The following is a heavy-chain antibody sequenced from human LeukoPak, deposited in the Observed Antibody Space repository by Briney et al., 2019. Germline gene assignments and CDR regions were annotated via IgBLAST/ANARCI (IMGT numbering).Heavy chain of an antibody. CDR2: IYYSGST. CDR1: GGSISSYY. CDR3: ARVDSGEIAAAGAYYFDY. J-gene: IGHJ4*02. V-gene: IGHV4-59*01. Sequence: SETLSLTCTVSGGSISSYYWSWIRQPPGKGLEWIGYIYYSGSTNYNPSLKSRVTISVDTSKNQFSLKLSSVTAADTAVYYCARVDSGEIAAAGAYYFDYWGQGTLVTVSS. D-gene: IGHD6-13*01.